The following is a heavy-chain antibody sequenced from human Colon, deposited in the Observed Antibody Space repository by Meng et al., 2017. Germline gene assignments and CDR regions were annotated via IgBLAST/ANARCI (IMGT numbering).Heavy chain of an antibody. CDR2: TYYRSKYYN. D-gene: IGHD3-10*02. CDR3: ARDWGDVRGGFDF. Sequence: QLQQSGPGLVKSSQTPSLACAIYGDSASSNSAAWNWIRQSPSRGLEWLGRTYYRSKYYNDSALSVKSRITINPDTSKNQFSLQLNSVTPEDTAIYYCARDWGDVRGGFDFWGQGTLVTVSS. CDR1: GDSASSNSAA. J-gene: IGHJ4*02. V-gene: IGHV6-1*01.